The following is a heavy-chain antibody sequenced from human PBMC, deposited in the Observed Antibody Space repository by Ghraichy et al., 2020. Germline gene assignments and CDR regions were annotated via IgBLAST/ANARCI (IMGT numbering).Heavy chain of an antibody. V-gene: IGHV4-34*01. D-gene: IGHD3-3*01. CDR3: ASLTIFGVISDY. CDR1: GGSLSGYY. Sequence: GSLRLSCAVYGGSLSGYYWSWIRQPPGKGLEWIGEINHKGSTNYNPSLKSRASISIDTSKNQISLRLRSVTAADTAVYYCASLTIFGVISDYWGQGTLVTVSS. J-gene: IGHJ4*02. CDR2: INHKGST.